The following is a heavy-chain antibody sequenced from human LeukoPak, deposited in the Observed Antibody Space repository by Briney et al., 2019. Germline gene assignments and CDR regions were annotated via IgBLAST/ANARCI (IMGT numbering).Heavy chain of an antibody. J-gene: IGHJ4*02. CDR2: IRIDGSNK. CDR1: GFTFSSYG. D-gene: IGHD2-2*01. V-gene: IGHV3-30*02. CDR3: ANMTPYCSSTSCSRDY. Sequence: GGSLRLSCAASGFTFSSYGMHWVRQAPGKGLEWVAFIRIDGSNKYYADSVKGRFTISRDNSKNTLYLQMNSLRAEDTAVYYCANMTPYCSSTSCSRDYWGQGTLVTVSS.